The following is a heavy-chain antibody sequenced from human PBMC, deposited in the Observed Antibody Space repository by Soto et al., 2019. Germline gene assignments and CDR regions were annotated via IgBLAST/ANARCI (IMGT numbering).Heavy chain of an antibody. CDR1: GGSFSAGY. CDR2: INHSGST. V-gene: IGHV4-34*01. D-gene: IGHD1-26*01. J-gene: IGHJ4*02. Sequence: SQTLSLTCAVYGGSFSAGYCIWSRQPPGKGLEWIGEINHSGSTNYNPSLKSRVTISVDTSKNQFSLKLSSVTAADTAVYYCARQKVGATIGYYWGQGTLVTVS. CDR3: ARQKVGATIGYY.